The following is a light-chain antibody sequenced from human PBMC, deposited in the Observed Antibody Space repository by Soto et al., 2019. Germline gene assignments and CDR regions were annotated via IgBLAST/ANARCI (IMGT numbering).Light chain of an antibody. Sequence: EIVLTQSPGTLSLSPGEGATLSCRASQSVISTYLAWYQQRPGQAPRLLIYGASNRASGIPDRFSGSGSGTDFTLTISTLAPEDFAVYYFQQYGSSLTWTLGQGTKVEIK. CDR3: QQYGSSLTWT. CDR2: GAS. J-gene: IGKJ1*01. V-gene: IGKV3-20*01. CDR1: QSVISTY.